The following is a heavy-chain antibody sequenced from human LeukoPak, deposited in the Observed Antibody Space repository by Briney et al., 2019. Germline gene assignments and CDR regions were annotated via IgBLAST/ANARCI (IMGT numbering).Heavy chain of an antibody. CDR3: ARGGDIVVVPASYYYYYMDV. D-gene: IGHD2-2*01. Sequence: ASVKVSCKTSGYTFTGYYMHWVRQPPGQGLEWLGWINPKSGGTNYAQKCEGRVTIIRDTSINTAYMQLSKLRSDDAPVYHSARGGDIVVVPASYYYYYMDVWGKGTTVSVPS. J-gene: IGHJ6*03. CDR2: INPKSGGT. V-gene: IGHV1-2*02. CDR1: GYTFTGYY.